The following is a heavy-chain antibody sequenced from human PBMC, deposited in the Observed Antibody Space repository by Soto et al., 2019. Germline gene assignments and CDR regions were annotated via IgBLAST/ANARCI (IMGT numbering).Heavy chain of an antibody. V-gene: IGHV1-3*01. CDR2: INAGNGNT. Sequence: QVKLVQSGAEVKKPGASVKVSCKASGYTFTSYAMHWVRQAPGQRLEWMGWINAGNGNTKYSQKFQGRVNITRDTSASTAYMELSSLRSEDTVVYYCARDKWAYGDDRFDYWGQGTLVTVSS. D-gene: IGHD4-17*01. J-gene: IGHJ4*02. CDR3: ARDKWAYGDDRFDY. CDR1: GYTFTSYA.